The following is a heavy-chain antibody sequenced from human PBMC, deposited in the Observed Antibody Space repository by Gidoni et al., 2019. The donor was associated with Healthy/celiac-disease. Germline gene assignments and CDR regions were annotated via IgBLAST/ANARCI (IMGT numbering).Heavy chain of an antibody. D-gene: IGHD4-17*01. CDR2: IYPGDSDT. J-gene: IGHJ5*02. V-gene: IGHV5-51*01. CDR1: GYSFTSYW. CDR3: ARHKKRTTVTTSWFDP. Sequence: EVQLVQSGAEVKKPGESLKISCKGSGYSFTSYWIGRVRQMPGKGLEWMGIIYPGDSDTRYSPSFQGQVTISADKSISTAYLQWSSLKASDTAMYYCARHKKRTTVTTSWFDPWGQGTLVTVSS.